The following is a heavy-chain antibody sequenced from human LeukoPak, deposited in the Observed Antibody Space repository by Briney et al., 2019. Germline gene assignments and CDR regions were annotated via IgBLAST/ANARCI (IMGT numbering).Heavy chain of an antibody. V-gene: IGHV4-39*07. J-gene: IGHJ4*02. Sequence: PSETLSLTCTVSGGSISSSSYYWGWIRQPPGKGLEWIGSIYYSGNTYYNPSLKSRVTISVDTSKNQFSLKLSSVTAADTAVYYCARDSVLIAAMALDYWGQGTLVTVSS. CDR2: IYYSGNT. CDR3: ARDSVLIAAMALDY. CDR1: GGSISSSSYY. D-gene: IGHD6-13*01.